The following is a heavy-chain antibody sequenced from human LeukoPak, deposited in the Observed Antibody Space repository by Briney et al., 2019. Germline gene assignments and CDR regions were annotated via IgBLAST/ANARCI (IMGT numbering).Heavy chain of an antibody. J-gene: IGHJ5*02. Sequence: GGSLRLSCAASGFTFSSYAMHWVRQAPGKGLEWVAVISYDGSNKYYADSVKGRFSISRDNSKNTVFLQMNSLRAEDTAVYYCATFSYAGNAGGSAGSWGQGTLVTVSS. D-gene: IGHD4-23*01. V-gene: IGHV3-30*14. CDR3: ATFSYAGNAGGSAGS. CDR1: GFTFSSYA. CDR2: ISYDGSNK.